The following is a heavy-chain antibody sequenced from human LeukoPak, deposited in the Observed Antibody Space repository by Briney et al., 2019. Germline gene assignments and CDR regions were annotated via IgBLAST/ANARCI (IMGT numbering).Heavy chain of an antibody. CDR3: ARPQGFYGSGSFDY. D-gene: IGHD3-10*01. V-gene: IGHV5-51*03. CDR2: IFPGDSNT. CDR1: GYTFTAYW. J-gene: IGHJ4*02. Sequence: PGESLRISCEASGYTFTAYWIGWVRQMPGEGLEWVGVIFPGDSNTRYMPPFQGQVTISADKSISTAYLQWSSLKASDTAIYYCARPQGFYGSGSFDYWGQGTLVTVSS.